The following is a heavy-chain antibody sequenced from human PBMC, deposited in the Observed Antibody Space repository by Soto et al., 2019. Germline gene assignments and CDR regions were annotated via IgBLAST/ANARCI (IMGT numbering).Heavy chain of an antibody. V-gene: IGHV1-69*13. D-gene: IGHD5-12*01. CDR2: IIPIFGTA. Sequence: SAKVSFKASGGTFISYAISWVRQAPGQGLEWMGGIIPIFGTANYAQKFQGRVTITADESTSTAYMELSSLRSEDTAVYYCARGEYSGYGPYYYYGMDVWGQGTTVTVSS. J-gene: IGHJ6*02. CDR1: GGTFISYA. CDR3: ARGEYSGYGPYYYYGMDV.